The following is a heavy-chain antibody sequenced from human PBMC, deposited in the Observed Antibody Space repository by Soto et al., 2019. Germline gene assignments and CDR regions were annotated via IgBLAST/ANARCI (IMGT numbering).Heavy chain of an antibody. CDR3: AREARITIFGVVTKPFDP. J-gene: IGHJ5*02. Sequence: TLSLTCTVSGGSISSYYWSWIRQPPGKGLEWIGYIYYSGSTNYNPSLKSRVTISVDTSKNQFSLKLSSVTAADTAVYYCAREARITIFGVVTKPFDPWGQGTLVTVSS. CDR1: GGSISSYY. CDR2: IYYSGST. V-gene: IGHV4-59*12. D-gene: IGHD3-3*01.